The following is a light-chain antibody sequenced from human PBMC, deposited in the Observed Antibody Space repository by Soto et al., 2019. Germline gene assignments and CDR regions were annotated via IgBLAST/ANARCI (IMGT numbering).Light chain of an antibody. CDR2: GAS. V-gene: IGKV3-20*01. J-gene: IGKJ1*01. CDR3: QQYGSSPWT. Sequence: ERLLLQSQGTQSQSPWERATLSCRASQSVSSSYLAWYQQKPGQAPRLLIYGASSRATGIPDRFSGSGSGTDFTLTISRLEPEDFAVYYCQQYGSSPWTFGQGTKVDI. CDR1: QSVSSSY.